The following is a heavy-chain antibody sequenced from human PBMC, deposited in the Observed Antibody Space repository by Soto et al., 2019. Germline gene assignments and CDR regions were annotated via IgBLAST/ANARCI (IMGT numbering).Heavy chain of an antibody. Sequence: QVQLQESGPGLVKPSETLSLTCTVSGGSISSYYWSWIRQPPGKGLEWIGYIYYSGSTNYNPSLKVRVTISVDTSKNQFSLKLSSVTAADTAVYYCARLGAEDTAMGLDYWGQGTLVTVSS. CDR1: GGSISSYY. V-gene: IGHV4-59*01. CDR2: IYYSGST. J-gene: IGHJ4*02. CDR3: ARLGAEDTAMGLDY. D-gene: IGHD5-18*01.